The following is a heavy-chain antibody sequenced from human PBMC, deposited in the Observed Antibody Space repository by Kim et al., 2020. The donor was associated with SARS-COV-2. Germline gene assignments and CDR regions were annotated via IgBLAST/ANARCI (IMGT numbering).Heavy chain of an antibody. CDR3: AREGCSSTSCYYYYYGMDV. CDR2: IWYDGSNK. J-gene: IGHJ6*02. CDR1: GFTFSSYG. V-gene: IGHV3-33*01. D-gene: IGHD2-2*01. Sequence: GGSLRLSCAASGFTFSSYGMHWVRQAPGKGLEWVAVIWYDGSNKYYADSVKGRFTISRDNSKNTLYLQMNSLRAEDTAVYYCAREGCSSTSCYYYYYGMDVWGQGTTVTVSS.